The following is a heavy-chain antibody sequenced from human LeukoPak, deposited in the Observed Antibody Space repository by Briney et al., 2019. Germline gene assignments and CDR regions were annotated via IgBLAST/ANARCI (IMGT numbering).Heavy chain of an antibody. J-gene: IGHJ6*02. D-gene: IGHD2-21*02. V-gene: IGHV1-69*13. CDR3: ARGCGGDCYHYYYYGMDV. Sequence: SVKVSCKASGGTFSSYAISWVRQAPGQGLEWMGGIIPIFGTANYAQKFQGRVTITADESTSTAYMELSSLRSEDTAVYYCARGCGGDCYHYYYYGMDVWGQGTTVTVSS. CDR1: GGTFSSYA. CDR2: IIPIFGTA.